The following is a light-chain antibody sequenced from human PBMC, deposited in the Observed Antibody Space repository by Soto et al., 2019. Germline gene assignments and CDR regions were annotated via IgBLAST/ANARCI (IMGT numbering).Light chain of an antibody. J-gene: IGKJ1*01. CDR2: DAS. Sequence: MVSRHCPATLSVSPGEGATLSCRASQSVSSNLAWHQQKPGQAPRILMYDASTRATGIPARFSGSGSGTEFTLTISSLQSEDFAVYYCQQYGSSPQTFGQGTKV. CDR1: QSVSSN. CDR3: QQYGSSPQT. V-gene: IGKV3-15*01.